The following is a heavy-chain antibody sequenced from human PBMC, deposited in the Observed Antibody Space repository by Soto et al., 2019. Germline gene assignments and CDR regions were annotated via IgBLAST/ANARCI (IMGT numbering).Heavy chain of an antibody. V-gene: IGHV1-3*05. CDR1: GYTFSSYP. D-gene: IGHD2-15*01. J-gene: IGHJ5*02. CDR2: INSGNGYT. Sequence: QAQLVQSGAEEKRPGASVKISCKASGYTFSSYPIHWVRQAPGHRLEWMGWINSGNGYTKYSQKFQARVSITRETSASTAYMQLSGRRCEDTAVYYCAGDRGGYCSCGSCSGAWLDPWGQGTLVTVSS. CDR3: AGDRGGYCSCGSCSGAWLDP.